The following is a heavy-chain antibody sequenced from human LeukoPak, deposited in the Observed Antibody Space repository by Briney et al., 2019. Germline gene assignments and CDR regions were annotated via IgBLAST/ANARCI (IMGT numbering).Heavy chain of an antibody. CDR2: VYYSGST. V-gene: IGHV4-31*03. J-gene: IGHJ5*02. CDR3: ASQESRYSIAASET. Sequence: SQTLSLTCTVSGGSISSGGYYWSWIRQHPGKGLEWIGYVYYSGSTYYNPSLKSRLTISVDTSKNQFSLKLSSVTAADTAVYYCASQESRYSIAASETWGQGTLVTVSS. CDR1: GGSISSGGYY. D-gene: IGHD6-13*01.